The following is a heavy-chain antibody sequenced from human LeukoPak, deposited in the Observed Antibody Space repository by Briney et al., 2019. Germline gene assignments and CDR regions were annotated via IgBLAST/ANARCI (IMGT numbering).Heavy chain of an antibody. J-gene: IGHJ3*02. V-gene: IGHV1-69*05. D-gene: IGHD6-19*01. CDR1: GGTFSSYA. CDR2: IIPIFGTA. Sequence: SVKVSCKASGGTFSSYAISWVRQAPGQGLEWMGRIIPIFGTANYAQKFQGRVTITTDESTSTAYLELSSLRSEDTAVYYCAKQQWLGPTDAFDIWGQGTMVTVSS. CDR3: AKQQWLGPTDAFDI.